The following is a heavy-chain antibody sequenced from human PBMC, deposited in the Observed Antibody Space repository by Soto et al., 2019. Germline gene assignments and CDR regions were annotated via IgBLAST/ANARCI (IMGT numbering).Heavy chain of an antibody. CDR3: SSDTARVYYGMDV. CDR1: GFTFRGSA. V-gene: IGHV3-73*01. D-gene: IGHD5-18*01. J-gene: IGHJ6*02. CDR2: IRSKANSYAT. Sequence: PGGSLRLYCAASGFTFRGSAMHWVRQASGKGLEWVGRIRSKANSYATAYAASVKGRFTISRDDSKNTAYLQMNSLKTEDTAVYYCSSDTARVYYGMDVWGQGT.